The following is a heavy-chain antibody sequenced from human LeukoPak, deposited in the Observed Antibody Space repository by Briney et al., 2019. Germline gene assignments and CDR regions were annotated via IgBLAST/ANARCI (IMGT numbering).Heavy chain of an antibody. CDR3: ARVGYCSGGSCPYYFDY. CDR1: GYTFTGYY. Sequence: ASVKVSCKASGYTFTGYYMHWVRQAPGQGLEWMGWINPNSGGTNYAQKFQGRVTMTRDTSISTAYMELSRLRSDDTAVYYCARVGYCSGGSCPYYFDYWGQGALVTVSS. D-gene: IGHD2-15*01. V-gene: IGHV1-2*02. CDR2: INPNSGGT. J-gene: IGHJ4*02.